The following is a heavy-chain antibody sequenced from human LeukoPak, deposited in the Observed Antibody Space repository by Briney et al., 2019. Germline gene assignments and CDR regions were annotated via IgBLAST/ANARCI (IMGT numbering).Heavy chain of an antibody. V-gene: IGHV3-30*18. CDR3: AKERGSTTHFDY. J-gene: IGHJ4*02. CDR1: GFTFSTYG. Sequence: PGRSLRLSCAASGFTFSTYGMHWVRQAPGKGLEWVTVISYDGHTNYADSVEGRFTISRDNSKNTLYLQMKGLRDEDTAVCYCAKERGSTTHFDYWGQGSLVSVSS. CDR2: ISYDGHT. D-gene: IGHD2-2*01.